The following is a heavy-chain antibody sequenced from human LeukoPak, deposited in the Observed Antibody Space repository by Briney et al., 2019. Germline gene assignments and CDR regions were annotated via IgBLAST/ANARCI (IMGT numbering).Heavy chain of an antibody. CDR3: ARLSCSSTSCYGGVDY. CDR2: ISYDGSNK. J-gene: IGHJ4*02. Sequence: GRSLRLSCAASGFTFSSYAMHWVRQAPGKGLEWVAVISYDGSNKYYADSVKGRFTISRDNSKNTLYLQMNSLRAEDTAVYYCARLSCSSTSCYGGVDYWGQGTLVPVSS. V-gene: IGHV3-30-3*01. D-gene: IGHD2-2*01. CDR1: GFTFSSYA.